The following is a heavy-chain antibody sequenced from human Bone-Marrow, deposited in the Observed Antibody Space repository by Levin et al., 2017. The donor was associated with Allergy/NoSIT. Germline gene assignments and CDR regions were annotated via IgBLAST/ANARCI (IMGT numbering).Heavy chain of an antibody. D-gene: IGHD2-2*01. J-gene: IGHJ4*02. CDR2: ITAGDGST. CDR3: ARRGSAAVMTSGHVYFDY. V-gene: IGHV3-23*01. CDR1: GFTLSRTA. Sequence: TGGSLRLSCAVSGFTLSRTAMSWVRQTPGKGLEWVSGITAGDGSTYYADSVKGRFTISRDNSKSTLYLQMNSLRAEDTAVYFCARRGSAAVMTSGHVYFDYWGQGTLVTVSS.